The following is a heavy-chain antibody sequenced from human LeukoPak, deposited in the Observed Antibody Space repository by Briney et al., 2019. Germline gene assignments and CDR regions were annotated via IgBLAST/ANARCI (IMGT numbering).Heavy chain of an antibody. Sequence: GGSLRLSCAASGFTFSSYSMNWVRQAPGKGLEWVSSISSSSNHIYYADSVKGRFTISRDNAVNSLYLQMNSLRAEDTAVYHCARDRGLTYYYDSSGYRPMDVWGKGTTVTVSS. D-gene: IGHD3-22*01. V-gene: IGHV3-21*01. CDR3: ARDRGLTYYYDSSGYRPMDV. CDR1: GFTFSSYS. CDR2: ISSSSNHI. J-gene: IGHJ6*03.